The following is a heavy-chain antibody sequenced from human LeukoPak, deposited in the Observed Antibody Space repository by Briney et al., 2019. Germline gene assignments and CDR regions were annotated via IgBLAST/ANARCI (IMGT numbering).Heavy chain of an antibody. J-gene: IGHJ4*02. CDR2: ISSSGSTI. Sequence: GGSLRLSCAASGFTFSDYYMSWIRQAPGKGLEWVSYISSSGSTIYYADSVKGRFTISRDNSKNTLYLQMNSLRAEDTAVYYCANGKEPNEWLYWGQGTLVTVSS. CDR1: GFTFSDYY. V-gene: IGHV3-11*01. D-gene: IGHD5-18*01. CDR3: ANGKEPNEWLY.